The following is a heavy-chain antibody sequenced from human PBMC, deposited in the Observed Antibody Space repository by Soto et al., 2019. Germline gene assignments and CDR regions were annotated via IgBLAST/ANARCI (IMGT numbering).Heavy chain of an antibody. V-gene: IGHV3-21*01. CDR1: GFTFSSYS. Sequence: GGSLRLSCAASGFTFSSYSMNWVRQAPGKGLEWVSSISSSSSYIYYADSVKGRFTISRDNAKNSLYLQMNSLRAEDTAVYYGARDYYGSGSYNYGMDVWGQGTTVTVSS. J-gene: IGHJ6*02. CDR3: ARDYYGSGSYNYGMDV. CDR2: ISSSSSYI. D-gene: IGHD3-10*01.